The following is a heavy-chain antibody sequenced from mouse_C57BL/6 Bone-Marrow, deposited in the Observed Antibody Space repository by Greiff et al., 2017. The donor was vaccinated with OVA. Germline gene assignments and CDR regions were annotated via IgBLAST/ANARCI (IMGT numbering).Heavy chain of an antibody. CDR1: GYTFTNYW. CDR3: ARRDSYGNLDY. V-gene: IGHV1-63*01. D-gene: IGHD2-1*01. Sequence: QVQLQQSGAELVRPGTSVKMSCKASGYTFTNYWIGWAKQRPGHGLEWIGDIYPGGGYTNYNEKFKGKATLTADKSSSTAYMQFSSLTSEDSAFYYCARRDSYGNLDYWGQGTTLTVSS. J-gene: IGHJ2*01. CDR2: IYPGGGYT.